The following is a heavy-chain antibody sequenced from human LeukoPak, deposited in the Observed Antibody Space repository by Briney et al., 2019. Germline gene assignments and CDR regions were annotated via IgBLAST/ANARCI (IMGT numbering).Heavy chain of an antibody. D-gene: IGHD5-12*01. CDR1: GFTFSSYS. J-gene: IGHJ5*02. Sequence: GGSLRLSCAASGFTFSSYSMNWVRQAPGKGLEWVSSISCSSSYIYYADSVKGRFTISRDNAKNSLYLQMNSLRAEDTAVYYCARGLGQRFDPWGQGTLVTVSS. CDR2: ISCSSSYI. CDR3: ARGLGQRFDP. V-gene: IGHV3-21*01.